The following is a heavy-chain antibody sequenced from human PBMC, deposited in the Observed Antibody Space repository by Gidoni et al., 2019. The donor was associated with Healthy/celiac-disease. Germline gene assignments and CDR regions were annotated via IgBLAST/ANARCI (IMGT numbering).Heavy chain of an antibody. CDR2: IYTSGST. J-gene: IGHJ4*02. Sequence: QVQLQESGPGLVKPSQTLSLTCTVSGGSISSGSYYWRWIRQPAGKGLEWIGRIYTSGSTNYNPSLKSRVTISVDTSKNQFSLKLSSVTAADTAVYYCAREDKYSMADWGQGTLVTVSS. CDR1: GGSISSGSYY. V-gene: IGHV4-61*02. D-gene: IGHD2-15*01. CDR3: AREDKYSMAD.